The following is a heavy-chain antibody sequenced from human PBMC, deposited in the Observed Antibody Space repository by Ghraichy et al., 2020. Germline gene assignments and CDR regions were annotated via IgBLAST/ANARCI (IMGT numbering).Heavy chain of an antibody. J-gene: IGHJ6*02. CDR1: GGSVSSVSYS. D-gene: IGHD2-8*01. V-gene: IGHV4-61*01. CDR3: ARATNPNFYSYYAMDV. Sequence: SETLSLTCTVSGGSVSSVSYSWIWIRQPPGKGLEWIGYVHYRGSTNYNPSLRSRLTVSVDTSKNQISLNLRSVTTADAAVYYCARATNPNFYSYYAMDVCGQETTVTVSS. CDR2: VHYRGST.